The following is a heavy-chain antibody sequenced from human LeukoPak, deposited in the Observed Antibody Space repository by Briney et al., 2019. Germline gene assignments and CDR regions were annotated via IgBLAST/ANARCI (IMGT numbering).Heavy chain of an antibody. V-gene: IGHV3-21*01. D-gene: IGHD3-9*01. CDR3: ARGTIFPYYFDY. Sequence: PGGSLRLSCAASGFKFSSYSMKWVRQAPGKGLEWVSFISSSSSYIYYADSVKGRFTISRDNAKNSLYLQMNSLRAEDTAVYYCARGTIFPYYFDYWGQGSLVTVSS. CDR1: GFKFSSYS. CDR2: ISSSSSYI. J-gene: IGHJ4*02.